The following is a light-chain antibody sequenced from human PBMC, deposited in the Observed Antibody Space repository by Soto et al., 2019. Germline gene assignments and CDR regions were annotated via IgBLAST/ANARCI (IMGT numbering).Light chain of an antibody. CDR3: ETWDTSLSAVV. Sequence: QAVVTQPPSVSAAPGQKVTISCSGSSSNIGNNYVSWYRQLPGTAPKLLIYDNNKRPSGIPDRFSGSKSGTSATLGVTGLQTGDEADYYCETWDTSLSAVVFGGGTQLTVL. CDR2: DNN. V-gene: IGLV1-51*01. CDR1: SSNIGNNY. J-gene: IGLJ2*01.